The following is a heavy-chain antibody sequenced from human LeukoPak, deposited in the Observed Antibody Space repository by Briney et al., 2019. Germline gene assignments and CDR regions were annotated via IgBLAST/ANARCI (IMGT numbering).Heavy chain of an antibody. CDR2: MNPNSGNT. Sequence: GASVKVSCKASGYTFTSYDINWVRQATGQGLEWMGWMNPNSGNTGYAQKFQGRVTMTRNTSISTAYMELSSLRSEDTAVYYCASLFGELFPYFDYWGQGTLVTVSS. CDR3: ASLFGELFPYFDY. V-gene: IGHV1-8*01. J-gene: IGHJ4*02. D-gene: IGHD3-10*02. CDR1: GYTFTSYD.